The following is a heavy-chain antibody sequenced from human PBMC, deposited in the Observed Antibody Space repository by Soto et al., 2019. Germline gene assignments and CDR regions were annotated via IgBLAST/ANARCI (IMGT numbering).Heavy chain of an antibody. CDR3: AREHCRITLRDYGMDV. V-gene: IGHV1-18*04. Sequence: ASVKVSCKASGYTFTSYGISWVRQAPGQGLEWMGWISAYNGNTNYAQKLQGRVTMTTDTSTSTAYMELRSLRSDDTAVYYCAREHCRITLRDYGMDVWGQGTRVTVSS. J-gene: IGHJ6*02. CDR1: GYTFTSYG. D-gene: IGHD3-10*01. CDR2: ISAYNGNT.